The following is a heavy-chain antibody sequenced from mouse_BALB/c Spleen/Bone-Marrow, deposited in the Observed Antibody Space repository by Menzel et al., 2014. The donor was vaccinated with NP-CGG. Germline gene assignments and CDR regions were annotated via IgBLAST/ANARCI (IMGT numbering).Heavy chain of an antibody. CDR2: IDPANGNT. J-gene: IGHJ4*01. Sequence: VQLQQSGAELVKPGASVKLSCTASGFNIKDTYMHWVKQRPEQGLEWIGRIDPANGNTKYDPKFQGKATITADTFSNTAYLQLSSLTSEDTAVYYCARNGYYVYYYAMDYWGQGTSVTVSS. CDR3: ARNGYYVYYYAMDY. V-gene: IGHV14-3*02. D-gene: IGHD2-3*01. CDR1: GFNIKDTY.